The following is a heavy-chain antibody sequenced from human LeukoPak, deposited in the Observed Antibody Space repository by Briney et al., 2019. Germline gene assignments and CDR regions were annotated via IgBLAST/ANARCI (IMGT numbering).Heavy chain of an antibody. CDR1: GFTVSSNY. D-gene: IGHD6-13*01. V-gene: IGHV3-53*01. CDR2: IYSGGST. J-gene: IGHJ4*02. Sequence: GGSLRLSCAASGFTVSSNYMSWVRQAPGKGLEWVSVIYSGGSTYYADSVKGRFTISRDNSKNTLYLQMNSLRAEDTAVYYCARLGIAEAGKVSSFDYWGQGTLVTVSS. CDR3: ARLGIAEAGKVSSFDY.